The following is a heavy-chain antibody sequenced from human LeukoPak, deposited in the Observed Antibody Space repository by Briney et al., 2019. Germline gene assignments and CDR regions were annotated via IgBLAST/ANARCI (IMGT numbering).Heavy chain of an antibody. V-gene: IGHV1-18*01. D-gene: IGHD5-18*01. CDR3: ARDLGEDTTMIFFDF. J-gene: IGHJ4*02. CDR2: SSAYNVNT. Sequence: ASVKVSCKASGYTFTRFGIRWVRQAPGQGLEWMGCSSAYNVNTKYAQNVQGRVTMTADTSADTAYMELRSLRSDDTAVYYCARDLGEDTTMIFFDFWGQGTLVTVSS. CDR1: GYTFTRFG.